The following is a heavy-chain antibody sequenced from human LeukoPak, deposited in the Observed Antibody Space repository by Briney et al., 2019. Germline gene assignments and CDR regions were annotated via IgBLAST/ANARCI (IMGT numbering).Heavy chain of an antibody. CDR2: FLTNGGT. D-gene: IGHD5-12*01. V-gene: IGHV4-4*07. CDR3: SRGGGYGDY. Sequence: SSDTLSLTCTVSGASITSFYYIWIRQSAGKGLEWIGRFLTNGGTDYRPSLNSRVTMSVETSKKQISLKLTSVTAADTAVYFCSRGGGYGDYWGQGILVTVSS. CDR1: GASITSFY. J-gene: IGHJ4*02.